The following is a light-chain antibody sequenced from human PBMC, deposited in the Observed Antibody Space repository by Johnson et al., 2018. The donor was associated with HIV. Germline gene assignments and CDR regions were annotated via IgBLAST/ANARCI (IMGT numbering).Light chain of an antibody. CDR3: GTWDGSLSAGRGV. CDR2: ENN. Sequence: QSVLTQPPSVSAAPGQKVTISCSGSSSNIGNNYVSWYQQLPGTAPKLLIYENNKRPSGIPDRFSGSKSGTSATLGITGLQTGDEADYYCGTWDGSLSAGRGVFGTGTKVTVL. V-gene: IGLV1-51*02. J-gene: IGLJ1*01. CDR1: SSNIGNNY.